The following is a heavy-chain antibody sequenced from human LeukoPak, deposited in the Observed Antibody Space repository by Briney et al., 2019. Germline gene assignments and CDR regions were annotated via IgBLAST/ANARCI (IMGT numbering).Heavy chain of an antibody. D-gene: IGHD6-6*01. CDR3: ARDTPKYSSSADY. V-gene: IGHV3-48*03. CDR2: ISSSGSSI. Sequence: GRSLRLSCAASGFTFSSYEMNWVRHPPRKGRESLSYISSSGSSIYYADFVKGRFTISRDNAKNSLYLQMNSLRAEDTAVYYCARDTPKYSSSADYWGQGTLVTVSS. J-gene: IGHJ4*02. CDR1: GFTFSSYE.